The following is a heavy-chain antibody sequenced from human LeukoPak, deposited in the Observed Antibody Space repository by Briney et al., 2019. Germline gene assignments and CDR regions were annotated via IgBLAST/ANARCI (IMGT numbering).Heavy chain of an antibody. D-gene: IGHD4-17*01. CDR2: INHSGST. CDR1: GGSFSGYY. V-gene: IGHV4-34*01. CDR3: ARVLATVTTQILDY. J-gene: IGHJ4*02. Sequence: PSETLSLTCAVYGGSFSGYYWSWIRQPPGKGLEWIGEINHSGSTNYNPSLKSRVTISVDTSKNQFSLKLSSVTAADTAVYYCARVLATVTTQILDYWGQGTLATVSS.